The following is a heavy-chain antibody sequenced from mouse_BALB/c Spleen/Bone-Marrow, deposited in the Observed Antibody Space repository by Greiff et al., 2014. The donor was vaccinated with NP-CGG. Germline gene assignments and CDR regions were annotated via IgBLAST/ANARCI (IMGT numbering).Heavy chain of an antibody. D-gene: IGHD4-1*01. CDR3: ARGAWARGYFDY. J-gene: IGHJ2*01. CDR2: IDPEKGNT. CDR1: GFNIKDYY. V-gene: IGHV14-1*02. Sequence: DVQLQESGAELVRPGALVKLSCKASGFNIKDYYLHWVKQGPEQGLEWIGWIDPEKGNTKYDPKFQGKASIIADTSSNTAYLQLSSLTSEGTAVYYCARGAWARGYFDYWGQGTTLTVSS.